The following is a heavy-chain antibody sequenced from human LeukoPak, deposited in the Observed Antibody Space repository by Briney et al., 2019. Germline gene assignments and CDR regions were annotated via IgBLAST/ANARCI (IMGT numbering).Heavy chain of an antibody. CDR2: IIPIFGTA. D-gene: IGHD1-7*01. CDR1: GGTFSSYA. Sequence: ASVKVSCKASGGTFSSYAISWVRQAPGQGLEWMGGIIPIFGTANYAQKFQGRVTINTDESTSTAYMELSSLGSEDTALYYCARDLAPATEWNYVDAFDVWGQGTMVTGSS. J-gene: IGHJ3*01. CDR3: ARDLAPATEWNYVDAFDV. V-gene: IGHV1-69*05.